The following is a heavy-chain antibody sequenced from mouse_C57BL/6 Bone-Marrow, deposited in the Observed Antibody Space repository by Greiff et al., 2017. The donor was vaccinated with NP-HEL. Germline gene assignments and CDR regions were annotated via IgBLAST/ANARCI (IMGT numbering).Heavy chain of an antibody. J-gene: IGHJ3*01. Sequence: VKLMESGAELARPGASVKLSCKASGYTFTSYGISWVKQRTGQGLEWIGEIYPRSGNTYYNEKFKGKATLTADKSSSTAYMELRSLTSEDSAVYFCARWVYYDYSWFAYWGQGTLVTVSA. D-gene: IGHD2-4*01. CDR1: GYTFTSYG. CDR2: IYPRSGNT. V-gene: IGHV1-81*01. CDR3: ARWVYYDYSWFAY.